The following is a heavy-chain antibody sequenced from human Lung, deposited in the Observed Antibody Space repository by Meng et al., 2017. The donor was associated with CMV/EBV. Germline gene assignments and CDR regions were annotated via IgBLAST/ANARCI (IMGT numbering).Heavy chain of an antibody. D-gene: IGHD2-2*02. V-gene: IGHV1-46*01. CDR1: GYTFTSYY. Sequence: ASXXVSXKASGYTFTSYYMHWVRQAPGQGLEWMGIINPSGGSTSYAQKFQGRVTMTRDTSTSTVYMELSSLRSEDTAVYYCARAGRYCSSTSCYNEDYYYYGMDVWXQGTXVTGSS. CDR3: ARAGRYCSSTSCYNEDYYYYGMDV. CDR2: INPSGGST. J-gene: IGHJ6*01.